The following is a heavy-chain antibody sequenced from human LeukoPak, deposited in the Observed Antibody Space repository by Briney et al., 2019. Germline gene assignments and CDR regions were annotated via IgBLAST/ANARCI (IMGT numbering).Heavy chain of an antibody. Sequence: SETLSLTCAVYGGSFSGYYWGWIRQPPGKGLEWIGSIYHSGSTYYNPSLKSRVTISVDTSKNQFSLKLSSVTAADTAVYYCARVTIFGVVMKPDEFDYWGQGTLVTVSS. CDR1: GGSFSGYY. J-gene: IGHJ4*02. CDR3: ARVTIFGVVMKPDEFDY. CDR2: IYHSGST. D-gene: IGHD3-3*01. V-gene: IGHV4-34*01.